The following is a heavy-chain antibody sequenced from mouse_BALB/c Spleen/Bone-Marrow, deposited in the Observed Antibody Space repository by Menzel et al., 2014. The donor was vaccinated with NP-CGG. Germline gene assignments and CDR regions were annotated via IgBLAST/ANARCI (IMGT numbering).Heavy chain of an antibody. J-gene: IGHJ2*01. CDR2: IDPASDYS. V-gene: IGHV14-3*02. CDR1: GFNIKDTY. CDR3: ASLTGTFDY. D-gene: IGHD4-1*01. Sequence: EVPGVESGAELVMPGASVKLSCTVSGFNIKDTYMHWVKQRPQQGLDWIGRIDPASDYSQYDPKFQGKATITADTSSNTAYLQLSSLTSEDTAVYFCASLTGTFDYWGQGTTLTVSS.